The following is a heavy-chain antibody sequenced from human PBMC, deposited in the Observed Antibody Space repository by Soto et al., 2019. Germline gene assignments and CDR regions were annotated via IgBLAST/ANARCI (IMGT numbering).Heavy chain of an antibody. J-gene: IGHJ4*02. CDR1: GGTFSDYA. CDR3: AKDVGFQQHLFVFDL. Sequence: QVQLVQSGAEVTKPGSSVKVSCKASGGTFSDYAFTWVRQAPGQGLEWMGGIIPIFSSSSHAQKFQGRLTITADESTSTAYMELNSLRSADTAMYYCAKDVGFQQHLFVFDLWGQGTLVTVSS. D-gene: IGHD3-10*02. CDR2: IIPIFSSS. V-gene: IGHV1-69*01.